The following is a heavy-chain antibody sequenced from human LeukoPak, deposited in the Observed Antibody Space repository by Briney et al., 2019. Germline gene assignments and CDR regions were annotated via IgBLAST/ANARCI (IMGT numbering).Heavy chain of an antibody. CDR2: IYYRGDI. J-gene: IGHJ4*02. Sequence: SETLSLTCSVSDGSIRTYYWSWIRQSPGQGLEWIGNIYYRGDINYNPSLKSRVIISIDTSKNQFSLKVTSLTAADTAVYYCAKFSGGSYSVRYFDYWGQGTLVTVSS. CDR3: AKFSGGSYSVRYFDY. D-gene: IGHD2-15*01. CDR1: DGSIRTYY. V-gene: IGHV4-59*03.